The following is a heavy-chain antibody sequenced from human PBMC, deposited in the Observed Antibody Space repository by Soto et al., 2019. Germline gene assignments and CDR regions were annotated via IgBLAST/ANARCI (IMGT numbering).Heavy chain of an antibody. V-gene: IGHV1-18*01. CDR3: SRMGATTGKTSSDY. CDR2: ISAYNGNT. J-gene: IGHJ4*02. D-gene: IGHD1-26*01. Sequence: QVQLVQSGAEVKKPGASVKVSCKASGYTFDDYGLSWVRQAPGQGLEWMGWISAYNGNTKYAQKLEARVTMTTDTATSTAYMELRSLRSVDTDVYYCSRMGATTGKTSSDYWGQGTLVTGSS. CDR1: GYTFDDYG.